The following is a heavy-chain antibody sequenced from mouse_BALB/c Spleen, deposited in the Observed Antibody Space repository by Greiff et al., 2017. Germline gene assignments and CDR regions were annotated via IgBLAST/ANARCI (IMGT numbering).Heavy chain of an antibody. CDR3: ARHTNYYGSSLFDY. Sequence: EVQLVESGGGLVKPGGSLKLSCAASGFTFSDYYMYWVRQTPEKRLEWVATISDGGSYTYYPDSVKGRFTISRDNAKNNLYLQMSSLKSEDTAMYYCARHTNYYGSSLFDYWGQGTTLTVSS. V-gene: IGHV5-4*02. CDR1: GFTFSDYY. J-gene: IGHJ2*01. CDR2: ISDGGSYT. D-gene: IGHD1-1*01.